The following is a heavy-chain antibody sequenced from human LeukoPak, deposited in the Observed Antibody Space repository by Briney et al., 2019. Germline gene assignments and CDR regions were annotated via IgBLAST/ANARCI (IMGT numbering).Heavy chain of an antibody. V-gene: IGHV4-38-2*02. CDR3: AREGSTSGTNWFDP. CDR2: IYHSGST. D-gene: IGHD3-10*01. Sequence: SEALSLTCAVSDYSITSDYYWGWIRQPPGKGLEWIGSIYHSGSTYYNPSLKSRVTISVDTSKNQFSLKLTSVTAADTAVYYCAREGSTSGTNWFDPWGQGTLVTVSS. CDR1: DYSITSDYY. J-gene: IGHJ5*02.